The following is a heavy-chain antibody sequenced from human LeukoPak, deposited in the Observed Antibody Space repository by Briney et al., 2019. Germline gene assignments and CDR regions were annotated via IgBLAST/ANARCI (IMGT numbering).Heavy chain of an antibody. J-gene: IGHJ4*02. CDR3: AKDEDCGGGDCRDL. V-gene: IGHV3-30-3*01. CDR2: ISYDGNDE. Sequence: GGSRRLSCAASGFTFSSYAMHWVRQAPGKGLEWLAMISYDGNDEFYADSVKGRFTISRDNSKNTLYLQMNSLRAEDTAVYYCAKDEDCGGGDCRDLWGQGTLVTVSS. D-gene: IGHD2-21*02. CDR1: GFTFSSYA.